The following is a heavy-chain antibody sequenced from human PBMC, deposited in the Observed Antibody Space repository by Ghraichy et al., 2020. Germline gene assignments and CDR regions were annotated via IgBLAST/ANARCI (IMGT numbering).Heavy chain of an antibody. CDR3: ASMGRQRHY. Sequence: SETLSLTCAVYGGSFSGYYWSWIRQPPGKGLEWIGEINHSGSTNYNPSLKSRVTISVDTSKNQFSLKLSSVTAADTAVYYCASMGRQRHYWGQGTLVTVSS. J-gene: IGHJ4*02. CDR1: GGSFSGYY. V-gene: IGHV4-34*01. CDR2: INHSGST. D-gene: IGHD3-10*01.